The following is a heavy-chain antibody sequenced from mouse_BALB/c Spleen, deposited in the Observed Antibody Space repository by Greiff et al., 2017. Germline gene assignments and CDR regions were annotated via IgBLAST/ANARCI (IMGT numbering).Heavy chain of an antibody. CDR3: TRLGLGAPDY. CDR1: GYTFTDYE. D-gene: IGHD3-3*01. CDR2: IDPETGGT. Sequence: VQLQQSGAELVRPGASVTLSCKASGYTFTDYEMHWVKQTPVHGLEWIGAIDPETGGTAYNQKFKGKATLTADKSSSTAYMELRSLTSEDSAVCYCTRLGLGAPDYWGQGTTLTVSS. V-gene: IGHV1-15*01. J-gene: IGHJ2*01.